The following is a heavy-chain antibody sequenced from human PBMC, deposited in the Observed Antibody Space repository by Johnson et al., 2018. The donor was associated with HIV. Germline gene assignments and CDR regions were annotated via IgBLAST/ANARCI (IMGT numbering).Heavy chain of an antibody. V-gene: IGHV3-30*02. D-gene: IGHD1-26*01. Sequence: QVQLVESGGGVVQPGGSLRLSCAASGFTFSSYGMHWVRQAPGKGLAWVAFIRSDGSNKYYVDSVKGRFTISRDNSKNTLYLQMNSLRAEDTAVYYCAKDAAWELLGAFDIWGQGTMVTVSS. CDR1: GFTFSSYG. J-gene: IGHJ3*02. CDR3: AKDAAWELLGAFDI. CDR2: IRSDGSNK.